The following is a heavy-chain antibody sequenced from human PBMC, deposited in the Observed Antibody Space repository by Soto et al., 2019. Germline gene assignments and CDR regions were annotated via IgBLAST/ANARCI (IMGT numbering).Heavy chain of an antibody. Sequence: QVQLQESGPGLVQPSQTLSLTCTVSGGSISSGGYYWSWIRQHPGTGLEWIGHISYSGSTYYNTSLKCSVTISVDPSSNQFSLIVNSVTAADTAVYFCARGVLHWGQGTLVTVSS. CDR1: GGSISSGGYY. J-gene: IGHJ4*01. CDR3: ARGVLH. V-gene: IGHV4-31*03. CDR2: ISYSGST.